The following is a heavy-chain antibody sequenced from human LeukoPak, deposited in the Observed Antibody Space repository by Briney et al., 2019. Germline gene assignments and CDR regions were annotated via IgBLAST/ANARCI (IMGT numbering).Heavy chain of an antibody. V-gene: IGHV1-2*02. D-gene: IGHD1-26*01. J-gene: IGHJ4*02. CDR2: INPNSGGT. CDR3: AREGIVGATKGFDY. Sequence: GASVKVSCKASGYTFTGYYMHWVRQAPGQGLEWMGWINPNSGGTNYAQKFQGRVTMTRDTSISKAYMELSRLSSDDTAVYYCAREGIVGATKGFDYWGQGTLVTVSS. CDR1: GYTFTGYY.